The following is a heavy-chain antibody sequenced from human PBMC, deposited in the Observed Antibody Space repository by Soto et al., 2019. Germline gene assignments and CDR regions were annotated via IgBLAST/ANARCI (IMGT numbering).Heavy chain of an antibody. J-gene: IGHJ6*03. D-gene: IGHD3-9*01. V-gene: IGHV3-21*01. Sequence: GGSLRLSCAASGFTFSSYSMNWVRQAPXKGLEWVSSISSSSSYIYYADSVKGRFTISRDNAKNSLYLQMNSLRAEDTAVYYCAREYYDILTGYSSDYYMDVGGKGTTVTVSS. CDR3: AREYYDILTGYSSDYYMDV. CDR1: GFTFSSYS. CDR2: ISSSSSYI.